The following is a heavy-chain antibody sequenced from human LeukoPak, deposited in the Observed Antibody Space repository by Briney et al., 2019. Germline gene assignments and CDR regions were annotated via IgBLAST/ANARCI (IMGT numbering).Heavy chain of an antibody. D-gene: IGHD3-10*01. Sequence: ASVKVSCKASGYTFTSYAMHWVRQAPGQRLEWMGWINAGNGNTKYSQKFQGRVTITRDTSASTAYIELSSLRSEDTAVYYCARDGGSGYYYYYGMDVWGKGATVTVSS. J-gene: IGHJ6*04. V-gene: IGHV1-3*01. CDR1: GYTFTSYA. CDR3: ARDGGSGYYYYYGMDV. CDR2: INAGNGNT.